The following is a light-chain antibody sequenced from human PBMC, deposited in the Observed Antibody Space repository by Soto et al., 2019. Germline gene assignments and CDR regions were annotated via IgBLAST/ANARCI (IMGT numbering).Light chain of an antibody. Sequence: EIVLTQSPGTLSLSPGERATLSCRASQSVSSNYLAWYQQKPGQAPKLLIYCASSGATGIPDRFSGSGSGTDFTLTISRLEPEDFAVYYCQQYGSSPRTFGQGTKVDIK. V-gene: IGKV3-20*01. CDR3: QQYGSSPRT. CDR2: CAS. CDR1: QSVSSNY. J-gene: IGKJ1*01.